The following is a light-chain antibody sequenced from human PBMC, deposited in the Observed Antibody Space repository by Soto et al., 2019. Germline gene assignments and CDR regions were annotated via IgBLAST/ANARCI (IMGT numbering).Light chain of an antibody. V-gene: IGKV3-15*01. CDR1: QSISSN. J-gene: IGKJ4*01. CDR3: QQYNNWPRAT. CDR2: RTS. Sequence: EIVMTQSPATLSVSPGERATLSCRASQSISSNLAWYQQKPCQPPRLLMFRTSSRATGFPARFSGSGSGTEFNLTISSLQSEDFGVYYCQQYNNWPRATFGGGTKVEIK.